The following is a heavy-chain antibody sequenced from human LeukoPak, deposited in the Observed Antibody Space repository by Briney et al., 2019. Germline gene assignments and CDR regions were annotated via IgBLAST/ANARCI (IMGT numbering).Heavy chain of an antibody. J-gene: IGHJ3*02. CDR2: IYYSGST. D-gene: IGHD1-1*01. CDR1: GDSISSYY. CDR3: AKHTNRLEPFDI. Sequence: SETLSLTCTVSGDSISSYYWSWIRQPPGKGLEWIGYIYYSGSTNYNPSLKSRVTISVDTSKNQFSLKLSSVTAADTPVYFCAKHTNRLEPFDIWGQGPMVTVSS. V-gene: IGHV4-59*08.